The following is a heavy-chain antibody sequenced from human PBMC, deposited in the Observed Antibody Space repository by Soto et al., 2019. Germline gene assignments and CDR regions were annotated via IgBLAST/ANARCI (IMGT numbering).Heavy chain of an antibody. V-gene: IGHV3-21*01. D-gene: IGHD2-15*01. CDR2: ISRDNNYI. Sequence: EVQLVESGGGLVKPGGSLRLSCVASGFIFTDYSMLWVRQAPGKGLEWVSSISRDNNYIYYADSVKGRFTISRDNAKHPLFLHVNPLGPEDTAVYYCARGRTCTGASCYGGGDYWGQGTLVTVSS. J-gene: IGHJ4*02. CDR1: GFIFTDYS. CDR3: ARGRTCTGASCYGGGDY.